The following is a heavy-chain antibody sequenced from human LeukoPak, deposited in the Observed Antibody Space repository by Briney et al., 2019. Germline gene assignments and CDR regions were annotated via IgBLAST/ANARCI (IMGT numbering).Heavy chain of an antibody. CDR2: IYYSGST. CDR1: GGSISSGGYY. CDR3: VRGFWSGYYTTYYYYYMDV. V-gene: IGHV4-31*03. Sequence: SQTLSLTCTVSGGSISSGGYYWSWIRQHPGKGLEWIGYIYYSGSTYYNPSLKSRVTISVDTSKNQFSLKLSSVTAADTAVYYCVRGFWSGYYTTYYYYYMDVWGKGTTVTVSS. J-gene: IGHJ6*03. D-gene: IGHD3-3*01.